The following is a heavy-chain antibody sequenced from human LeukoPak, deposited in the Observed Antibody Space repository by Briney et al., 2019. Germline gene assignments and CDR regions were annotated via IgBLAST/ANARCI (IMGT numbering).Heavy chain of an antibody. CDR2: ISYDGSTK. V-gene: IGHV3-30*03. J-gene: IGHJ6*02. CDR3: ARDSYGMDV. D-gene: IGHD3-16*01. Sequence: GGSLRLSCAASGFTFFEYSMHWVRQAPGKGLEWVALISYDGSTKYYADSVKGRFTISRDNSKSTLYLQMNSLRAEDTAVYYCARDSYGMDVWGQGTTVTVSS. CDR1: GFTFFEYS.